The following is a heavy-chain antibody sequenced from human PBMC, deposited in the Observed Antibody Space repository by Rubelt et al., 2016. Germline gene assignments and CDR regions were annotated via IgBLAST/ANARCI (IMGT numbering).Heavy chain of an antibody. Sequence: EVQLVESGGGLVQPGGSLRLSCAASGFTFDDYAMHWVRQAPGKGLEWVSGISWNSGSIGYADSVKGRFTISRDNAKNSLYLQMNSLRAEDTAVYYCARNWGRLFYFDYWGQGTLVTVS. D-gene: IGHD7-27*01. J-gene: IGHJ4*02. V-gene: IGHV3-9*01. CDR3: ARNWGRLFYFDY. CDR2: ISWNSGSI. CDR1: GFTFDDYA.